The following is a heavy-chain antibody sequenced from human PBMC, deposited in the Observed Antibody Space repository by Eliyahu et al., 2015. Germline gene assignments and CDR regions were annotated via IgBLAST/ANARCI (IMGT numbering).Heavy chain of an antibody. CDR2: IYTSGST. D-gene: IGHD3-3*01. CDR1: GGSISSGSYY. Sequence: QVQLQESGPGLVKPSQTLSLTCTVSGGSISSGSYYWSWIRQPAGKGLEWIGRIYTSGSTNYNPSLKSRVTISVDTSKNQFSLKLSSVTAADTAVYYCARDHDPHYYYYYYMDVWGKGTTVTVSS. CDR3: ARDHDPHYYYYYYMDV. J-gene: IGHJ6*03. V-gene: IGHV4-61*02.